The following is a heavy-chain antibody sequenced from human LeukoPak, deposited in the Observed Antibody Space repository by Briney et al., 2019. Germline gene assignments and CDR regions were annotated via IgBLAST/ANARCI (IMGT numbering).Heavy chain of an antibody. CDR1: GYTFTSYD. D-gene: IGHD3-22*01. V-gene: IGHV1-8*01. Sequence: ASVKVSCKASGYTFTSYDINWVRQATGQGLEWMGWMNPNSGNTGYAQKFQGRVTMTRNTSTSAAYMELSSLRSEDTAVYYCARLMVITTDYFDYWGQGTLVTVSS. CDR2: MNPNSGNT. J-gene: IGHJ4*02. CDR3: ARLMVITTDYFDY.